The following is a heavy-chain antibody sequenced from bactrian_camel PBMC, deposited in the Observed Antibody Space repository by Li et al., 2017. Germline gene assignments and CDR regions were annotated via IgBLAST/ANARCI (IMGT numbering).Heavy chain of an antibody. J-gene: IGHJ6*01. CDR3: AAEASYSGDLFGF. CDR2: IKPNGRPS. CDR1: GPYSSNC. V-gene: IGHV3S1*01. Sequence: HVQLVESGGGLVQPGGSLRLSCAASGPYSSNCLAWFRQAPGKEREGVASIKPNGRPSRYKDSVKGRFTISKDSAENTLYLQMNSLKPEDTATYYCAAEASYSGDLFGFWGQGTQVTVS. D-gene: IGHD2*01.